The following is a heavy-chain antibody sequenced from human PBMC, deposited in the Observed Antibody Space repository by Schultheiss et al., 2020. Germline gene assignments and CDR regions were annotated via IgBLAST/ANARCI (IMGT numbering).Heavy chain of an antibody. J-gene: IGHJ4*02. CDR3: AKSPRAFGELFDY. D-gene: IGHD3-10*01. V-gene: IGHV3-30-3*02. Sequence: GGSLRLSCAASGFTFSSYAMHWVRQAPGKGLEWVAVISYDGSNKYYADSVKGRFTISRDNSKNTLYLQMNSLRAEDTAVYYCAKSPRAFGELFDYWGQGTLVTVSS. CDR1: GFTFSSYA. CDR2: ISYDGSNK.